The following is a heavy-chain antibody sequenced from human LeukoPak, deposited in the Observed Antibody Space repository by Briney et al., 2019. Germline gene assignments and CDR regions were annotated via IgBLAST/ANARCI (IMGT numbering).Heavy chain of an antibody. V-gene: IGHV3-30*04. CDR1: GFTLSSSA. J-gene: IGHJ4*02. CDR2: ISYDGSNK. Sequence: PGRSLRLSCAASGFTLSSSAMHWVRQAPGKGLEWVAVISYDGSNKYYADSVKGRFTISRDNSKNTLYLQMNSLRAEDTAVYYCAKGNGYDYVWGTPGLFQYFDYWGQGTLVTVSS. CDR3: AKGNGYDYVWGTPGLFQYFDY. D-gene: IGHD3-16*01.